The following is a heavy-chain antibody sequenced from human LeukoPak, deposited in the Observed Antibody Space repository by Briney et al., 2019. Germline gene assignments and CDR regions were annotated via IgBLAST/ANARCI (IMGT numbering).Heavy chain of an antibody. CDR1: GFSFSSYW. CDR2: ISPSGGIT. V-gene: IGHV3-23*01. J-gene: IGHJ4*02. Sequence: GGSLRLSCAASGFSFSSYWMSWVRQAPGKGLEWVSGISPSGGITYYTDSVKGRFTISRDNSKNTQSLQMNSLRAEDTAVYYCARDRMGSSGYYLPDAFDYWGQGTLVTVSS. D-gene: IGHD3-22*01. CDR3: ARDRMGSSGYYLPDAFDY.